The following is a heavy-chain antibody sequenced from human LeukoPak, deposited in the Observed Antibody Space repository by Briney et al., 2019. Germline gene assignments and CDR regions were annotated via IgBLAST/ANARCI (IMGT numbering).Heavy chain of an antibody. Sequence: GASVKVSCKASGYTFTSYGISWVRQAPGQGLEWMGWISAYNGNTNYAQKLQGRVTMTTDTSTSTAYMELRSLRSDDTAVYYCAQTMITFGGDDPGFDYWGQGTLVTVSS. D-gene: IGHD3-16*01. CDR1: GYTFTSYG. CDR2: ISAYNGNT. J-gene: IGHJ4*02. CDR3: AQTMITFGGDDPGFDY. V-gene: IGHV1-18*01.